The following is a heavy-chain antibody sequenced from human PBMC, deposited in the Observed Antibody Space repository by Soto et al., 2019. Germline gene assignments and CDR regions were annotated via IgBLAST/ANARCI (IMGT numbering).Heavy chain of an antibody. Sequence: GKGLEWVSYISSSGSTIYYADSVKGRFTISRDNAKNSLYLQMNSLRAEDTAFFFHAEDRIRQRCTAPAFLLNRSSDL. J-gene: IGHJ2*01. CDR2: ISSSGSTI. D-gene: IGHD1-1*01. V-gene: IGHV3-11*01. CDR3: AEDRIRQRCTAPAFLLNRSSDL.